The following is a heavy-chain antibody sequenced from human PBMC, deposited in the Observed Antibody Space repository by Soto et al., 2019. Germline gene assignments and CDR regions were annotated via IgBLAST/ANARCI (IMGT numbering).Heavy chain of an antibody. CDR3: AKTVVPAAMRKNWFDP. J-gene: IGHJ5*02. CDR1: GFTFSSYG. V-gene: IGHV3-30*18. D-gene: IGHD2-2*01. CDR2: ISYDGSNK. Sequence: QVQLVESGGGVVQPGRSLRLSCAASGFTFSSYGMHWVRQAPGKGLEWVAVISYDGSNKYYADSVKGRFTISRDNSKNTLYLHMNSLRAEDTAVYYCAKTVVPAAMRKNWFDPWGQGTLVTVSS.